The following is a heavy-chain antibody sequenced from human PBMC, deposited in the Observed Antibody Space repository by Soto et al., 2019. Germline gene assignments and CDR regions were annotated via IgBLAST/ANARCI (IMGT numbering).Heavy chain of an antibody. Sequence: VGSLRLSCAASGFTFSSYSMNWVRQAPGEGLEWVSYISNSSSTISYADSVKGRFTISRDDAKNSLYLQMNSLRDEDTAVYYCARDAIYYDFWSGLGYWGQGALVTVSS. CDR1: GFTFSSYS. CDR3: ARDAIYYDFWSGLGY. V-gene: IGHV3-48*02. J-gene: IGHJ4*02. D-gene: IGHD3-3*01. CDR2: ISNSSSTI.